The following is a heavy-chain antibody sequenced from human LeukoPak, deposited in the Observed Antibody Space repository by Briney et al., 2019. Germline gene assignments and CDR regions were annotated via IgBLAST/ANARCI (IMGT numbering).Heavy chain of an antibody. CDR2: INPDGSNT. J-gene: IGHJ3*02. V-gene: IGHV3-74*01. CDR1: GFTFSNYW. CDR3: AKDDVWGYGSDPPRGAFDI. D-gene: IGHD3-10*01. Sequence: PGGSLRLSCAASGFTFSNYWMHWVRQDPGKGLVWVSYINPDGSNTNYADSVKGRFTISRDNAKNALYLQMNSLRAEDTAVYYCAKDDVWGYGSDPPRGAFDIWGQGTMVTVSS.